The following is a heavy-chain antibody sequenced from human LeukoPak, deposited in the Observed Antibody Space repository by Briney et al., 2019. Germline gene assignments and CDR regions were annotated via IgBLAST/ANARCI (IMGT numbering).Heavy chain of an antibody. CDR1: GASFSGYY. CDR3: ARLGSVGYYNYQYMDI. Sequence: SETLSLTCAVYGASFSGYYWSWIRQPPGKGLEWIGEINDIGNTNYDPSLRSRVTISVDTSKNQFSLSLTSATAACAAVYFCARLGSVGYYNYQYMDIWGNGTTVTVSS. V-gene: IGHV4-34*01. CDR2: INDIGNT. D-gene: IGHD3-10*01. J-gene: IGHJ6*03.